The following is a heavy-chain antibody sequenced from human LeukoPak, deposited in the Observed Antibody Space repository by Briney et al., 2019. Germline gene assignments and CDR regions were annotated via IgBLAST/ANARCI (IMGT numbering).Heavy chain of an antibody. CDR3: ARARYGGNYYFDY. Sequence: AGGSLRLSCAASGFTFSSYWMHWVRQAPGKGLVWVSRINSDGSSTSYADSAKGRFTISRDNAKNTLYLQMNSLRAEDTAVYYCARARYGGNYYFDYWGQGTLVTVSS. J-gene: IGHJ4*02. CDR1: GFTFSSYW. V-gene: IGHV3-74*01. CDR2: INSDGSST. D-gene: IGHD4-23*01.